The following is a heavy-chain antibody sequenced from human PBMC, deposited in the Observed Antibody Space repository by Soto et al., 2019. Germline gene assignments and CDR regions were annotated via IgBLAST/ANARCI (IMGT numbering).Heavy chain of an antibody. CDR2: IYPGDSDT. V-gene: IGHV5-51*01. CDR3: ARRPLSGSIDYGMDV. Sequence: GESLKISCKGSGYSFTTYWIGWVRQMPGKGLEWMGIIYPGDSDTRYSPSFQGQVTMSADKSISTAYLQWSSLKASDTAMYYCARRPLSGSIDYGMDVWGQGTTVTVSS. CDR1: GYSFTTYW. J-gene: IGHJ6*02. D-gene: IGHD5-12*01.